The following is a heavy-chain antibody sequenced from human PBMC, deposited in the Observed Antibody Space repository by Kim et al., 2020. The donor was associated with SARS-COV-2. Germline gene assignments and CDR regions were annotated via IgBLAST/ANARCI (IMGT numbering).Heavy chain of an antibody. V-gene: IGHV3-23*01. Sequence: GGSLRLSCAASGFTFSSYAMSWVRQAPGKGLEWVSAISGSGGSTYYADSVKGRFTISRDNSKNTLYLQMNSLRAEDTAVYYCTKAYDYVWGSSFGMDVWGQGTTVTVSS. CDR2: ISGSGGST. CDR3: TKAYDYVWGSSFGMDV. CDR1: GFTFSSYA. J-gene: IGHJ6*02. D-gene: IGHD3-16*01.